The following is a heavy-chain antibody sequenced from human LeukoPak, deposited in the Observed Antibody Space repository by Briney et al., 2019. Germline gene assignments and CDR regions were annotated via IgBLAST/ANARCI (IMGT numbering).Heavy chain of an antibody. J-gene: IGHJ3*01. Sequence: GGSLRLSCAASGFTLNTNYMNWVRQVPGKGLEWVSVIYAGGNTYYADSVKERFTISRDNSRNTLYLQMNSLRGDDTAVYYCAREPAAMGRWGQGTMVTVSS. V-gene: IGHV3-66*01. CDR3: AREPAAMGR. D-gene: IGHD2-2*01. CDR2: IYAGGNT. CDR1: GFTLNTNY.